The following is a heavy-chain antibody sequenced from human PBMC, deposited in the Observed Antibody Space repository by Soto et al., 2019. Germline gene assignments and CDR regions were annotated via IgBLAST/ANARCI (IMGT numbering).Heavy chain of an antibody. J-gene: IGHJ4*02. CDR2: IYPGDSDT. CDR3: AGPAPAVAGTGRYFDY. Sequence: GESLKISCKGSGYSFTSYWIGWVRQMPGKGLEWMGIIYPGDSDTRYSPSFQGQVTISADKSISTAYLQWSSLKASDTAMYYCAGPAPAVAGTGRYFDYWGQGTLVTVSS. CDR1: GYSFTSYW. V-gene: IGHV5-51*01. D-gene: IGHD6-19*01.